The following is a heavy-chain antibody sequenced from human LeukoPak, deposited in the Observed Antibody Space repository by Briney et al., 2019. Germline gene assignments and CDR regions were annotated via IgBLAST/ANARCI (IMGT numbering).Heavy chain of an antibody. CDR1: GYTFASYG. D-gene: IGHD6-13*01. Sequence: ASVKVSCKASGYTFASYGISWVRQAPGQGFEWMGWISAYDGNTNYAQKLQGRVTMTTDASTSIAYMELRSLRSDDTAVYYCARDVAAAGIPYYYYGMDVWGQGTTVTVSS. CDR2: ISAYDGNT. V-gene: IGHV1-18*01. CDR3: ARDVAAAGIPYYYYGMDV. J-gene: IGHJ6*02.